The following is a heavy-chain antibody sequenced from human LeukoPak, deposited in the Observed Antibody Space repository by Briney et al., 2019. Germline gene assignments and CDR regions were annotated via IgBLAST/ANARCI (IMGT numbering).Heavy chain of an antibody. CDR2: IYSGGST. Sequence: GGSLRLSCAASEFSVGSNYMTWVRQAPGKGLEWVSLIYSGGSTYYADSVKGRFTISRDNSKNTLYLQMNSLRAEDTAVYYCAEILVLRFLEWLSNGFDYWGQGTLVTVSP. J-gene: IGHJ4*02. D-gene: IGHD3-3*01. CDR3: AEILVLRFLEWLSNGFDY. V-gene: IGHV3-66*01. CDR1: EFSVGSNY.